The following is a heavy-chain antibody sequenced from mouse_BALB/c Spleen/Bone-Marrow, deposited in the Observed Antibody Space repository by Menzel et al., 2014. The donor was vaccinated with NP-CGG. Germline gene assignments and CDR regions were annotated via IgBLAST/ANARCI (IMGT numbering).Heavy chain of an antibody. V-gene: IGHV1-80*01. Sequence: QVQLQQSGAELVRPGSSVKISCKASGYAFRNYWMNWVKQRPGQGLEWIGQIYPGDGDTNYNGKFKGKATLTADESSSAAYMHLSSLTSEDSAVYFCARSDWGEGDWYFDVWGAGTTVTVSS. D-gene: IGHD4-1*01. CDR2: IYPGDGDT. CDR3: ARSDWGEGDWYFDV. CDR1: GYAFRNYW. J-gene: IGHJ1*01.